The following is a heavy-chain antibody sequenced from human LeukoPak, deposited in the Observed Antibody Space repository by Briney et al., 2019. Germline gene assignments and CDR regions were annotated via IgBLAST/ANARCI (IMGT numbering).Heavy chain of an antibody. CDR2: ISAYNGDT. V-gene: IGHV1-18*01. D-gene: IGHD4-17*01. CDR3: AQTTVTTNNWFDP. J-gene: IGHJ5*02. Sequence: GASVKVSCKASGYTFTSYGISWVRQAPGQGLEWMGWISAYNGDTNYAQKLQGRVTMTTDTSTSTAYMELRSLRSDDTAVYYCAQTTVTTNNWFDPWGQGTLVTVSS. CDR1: GYTFTSYG.